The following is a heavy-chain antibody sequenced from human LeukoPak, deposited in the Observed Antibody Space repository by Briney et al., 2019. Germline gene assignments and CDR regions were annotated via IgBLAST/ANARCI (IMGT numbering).Heavy chain of an antibody. J-gene: IGHJ4*02. Sequence: ASVKVSCKASGYTFTGYYMHWVRQAPGQGLEWMGRIDPNSGGTNYAQKFQGRVTMTRDTSISTAYMELSRLRSDDTAVYYCASVDYGSGSYLFDYWGQGTLVTVSS. D-gene: IGHD3-10*01. CDR1: GYTFTGYY. CDR2: IDPNSGGT. CDR3: ASVDYGSGSYLFDY. V-gene: IGHV1-2*06.